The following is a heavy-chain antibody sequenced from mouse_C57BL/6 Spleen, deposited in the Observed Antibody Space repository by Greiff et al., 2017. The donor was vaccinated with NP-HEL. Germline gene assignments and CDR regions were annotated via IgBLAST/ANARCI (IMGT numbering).Heavy chain of an antibody. J-gene: IGHJ4*01. CDR3: ASLYYDYDGYAMDY. Sequence: EVQLVESGGGLVKPGGSLKLSCAASGFTFSDYGMHWVRQAPEKGLEWVAYISSGSSTIYYADTVKGRFTISRDNAKNTLFLQMTSLRSEDTAMYYCASLYYDYDGYAMDYWGQGTSVTVSS. V-gene: IGHV5-17*01. CDR2: ISSGSSTI. CDR1: GFTFSDYG. D-gene: IGHD2-4*01.